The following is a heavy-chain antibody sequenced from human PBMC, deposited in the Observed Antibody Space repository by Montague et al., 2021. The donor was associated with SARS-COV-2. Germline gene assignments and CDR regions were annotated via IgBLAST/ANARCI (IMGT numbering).Heavy chain of an antibody. J-gene: IGHJ4*02. CDR2: IYYSGST. CDR1: GGSISSSSYY. V-gene: IGHV4-39*01. D-gene: IGHD5-24*01. Sequence: SGTLSLTCTVSGGSISSSSYYWGWIRQPPGKGLEWIGSIYYSGSTYYNPSLKSRVTISVDTSKNQFSLKLSSVTAADTAVYYCARGEEEMATIVDEYFDYWGQGTLVTVSS. CDR3: ARGEEEMATIVDEYFDY.